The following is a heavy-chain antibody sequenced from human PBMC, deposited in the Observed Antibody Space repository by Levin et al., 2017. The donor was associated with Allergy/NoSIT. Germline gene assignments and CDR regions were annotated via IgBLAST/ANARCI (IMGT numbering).Heavy chain of an antibody. CDR3: ARSRSQNIANWFDP. CDR1: GFIFSSYS. Sequence: TGGSLRLSCAASGFIFSSYSMNWVRQAPGKGLEWLSYISSSSSSIYYADSVKGRFTISRDNAKNSLYLQMNSLRVEDTAVYYCARSRSQNIANWFDPWGQGTLVTVSS. V-gene: IGHV3-48*01. CDR2: ISSSSSSI. J-gene: IGHJ5*02. D-gene: IGHD6-13*01.